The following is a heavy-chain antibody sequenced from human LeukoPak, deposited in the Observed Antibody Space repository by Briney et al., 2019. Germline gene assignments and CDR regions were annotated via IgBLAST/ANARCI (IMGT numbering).Heavy chain of an antibody. CDR2: IWYDGSNK. D-gene: IGHD5-24*01. CDR1: GFTFSSYG. J-gene: IGHJ4*02. V-gene: IGHV3-33*01. CDR3: ARVSGDGYNLDY. Sequence: GGSLRPSCAASGFTFSSYGMHWVRQAPGKGLEWVAVIWYDGSNKYYADSVKGRFTISRDNSKNTLYLQMNSLRAEDTAVYYCARVSGDGYNLDYWGQGTLVTVSS.